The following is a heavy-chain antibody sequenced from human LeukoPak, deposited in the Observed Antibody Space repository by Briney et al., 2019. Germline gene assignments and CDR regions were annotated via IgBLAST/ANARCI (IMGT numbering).Heavy chain of an antibody. Sequence: PGGSLRLSCAASGFTFRRYWMSWVRQAPGKGLERVANINQDGSEKYYVDSVRGRFTISRDNAKTSLYLQMNSLRAEDTALYYCARLDWGSALWGQGTLVTVSS. CDR2: INQDGSEK. J-gene: IGHJ4*02. CDR1: GFTFRRYW. D-gene: IGHD7-27*01. CDR3: ARLDWGSAL. V-gene: IGHV3-7*01.